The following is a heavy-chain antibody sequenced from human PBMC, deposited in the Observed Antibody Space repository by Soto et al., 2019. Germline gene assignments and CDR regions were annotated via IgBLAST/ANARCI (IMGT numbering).Heavy chain of an antibody. CDR2: INTGSGNT. CDR3: ARGGPPIDY. CDR1: GYTFTNYV. V-gene: IGHV1-3*04. D-gene: IGHD3-10*01. Sequence: AASVKVSCKAFGYTFTNYVIHWVRQAPGQRLEWMGWINTGSGNTKYSQKFQGRVTITRDTSATTAYMELSSLRSEDTAVYYCARGGPPIDYWGQGTLVTVSS. J-gene: IGHJ4*02.